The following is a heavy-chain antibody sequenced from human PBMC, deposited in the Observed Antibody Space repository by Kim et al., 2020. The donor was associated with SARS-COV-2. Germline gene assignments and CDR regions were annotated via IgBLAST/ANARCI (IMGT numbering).Heavy chain of an antibody. CDR1: GYTFTDFY. D-gene: IGHD6-13*01. Sequence: ASVKVSCKASGYTFTDFYIHWVRQAPGQGLEWMGIIDPRNSWTQYAQRLQGRLTVTRDTSTSTVYMELSSLRSDDTAVYYCARDYTTAAGKEDFDYWGQGTLVTISS. V-gene: IGHV1-46*01. J-gene: IGHJ4*02. CDR3: ARDYTTAAGKEDFDY. CDR2: IDPRNSWT.